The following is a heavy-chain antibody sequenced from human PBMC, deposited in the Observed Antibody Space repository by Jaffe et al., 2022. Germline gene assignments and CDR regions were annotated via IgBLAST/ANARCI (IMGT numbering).Heavy chain of an antibody. Sequence: QVQLQESGPGLVKPSETLSLTCTVSGGSISSYYWSWIRQPPGKGLEWIGYIYYSGSTNYNPSLKSRVTISVDTSKNQFSLKLSSVTAADTAVYYCARGGRYFDWSHFDYWGQGTLVTVSS. CDR1: GGSISSYY. CDR3: ARGGRYFDWSHFDY. J-gene: IGHJ4*02. CDR2: IYYSGST. D-gene: IGHD3-9*01. V-gene: IGHV4-59*01.